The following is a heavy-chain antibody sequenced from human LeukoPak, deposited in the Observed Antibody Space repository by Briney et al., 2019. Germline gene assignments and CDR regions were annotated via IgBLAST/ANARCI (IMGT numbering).Heavy chain of an antibody. CDR2: ISSNGGST. J-gene: IGHJ4*02. D-gene: IGHD3-10*01. CDR1: GFTFSGYA. V-gene: IGHV3-64D*06. CDR3: VRGFTYYYGSGSYVDY. Sequence: PGGSLRLSCSASGFTFSGYAMYWVRQAPGKGLEYVSAISSNGGSTYYADSVKGRFTISGDNSKNTLYLQMSSLRAEDTAVYYCVRGFTYYYGSGSYVDYWGQGTLVTVSS.